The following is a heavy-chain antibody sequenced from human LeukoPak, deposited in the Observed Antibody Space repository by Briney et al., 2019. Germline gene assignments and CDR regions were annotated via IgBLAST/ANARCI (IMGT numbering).Heavy chain of an antibody. J-gene: IGHJ2*01. CDR2: IWYDGSNK. CDR1: GFTFSSYG. D-gene: IGHD3-22*01. CDR3: ARGGYYDSSGYWNWYFDL. V-gene: IGHV3-33*08. Sequence: GKSLRLSCAASGFTFSSYGMHWVRQAPGKGLEWVAVIWYDGSNKYYADSVKGRFTISRDNSKNTLYLQMNSLRAEDTAVYYCARGGYYDSSGYWNWYFDLWGRGTLVTVSS.